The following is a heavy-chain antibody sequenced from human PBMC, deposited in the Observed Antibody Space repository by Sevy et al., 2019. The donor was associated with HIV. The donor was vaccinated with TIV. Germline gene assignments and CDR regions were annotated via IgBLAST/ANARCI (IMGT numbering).Heavy chain of an antibody. V-gene: IGHV3-74*01. Sequence: GGSLRLSCEGSGYIFSNYWMHWVRQAPGKGLEWVSRVNSDGGDTAYADSVKGRFNISRDNAENTMSLQMNSVRAEDTGLYYCVAANSWEDYWGQGTQVTVSS. D-gene: IGHD6-13*01. CDR2: VNSDGGDT. CDR1: GYIFSNYW. CDR3: VAANSWEDY. J-gene: IGHJ4*02.